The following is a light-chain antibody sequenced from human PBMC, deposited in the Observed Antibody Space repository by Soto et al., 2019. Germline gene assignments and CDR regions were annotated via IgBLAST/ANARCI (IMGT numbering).Light chain of an antibody. CDR1: SGHSSYA. V-gene: IGLV4-69*01. CDR3: QTWGTGIRV. J-gene: IGLJ2*01. Sequence: QAVVTQSPSASASLEASVKLTCTLSSGHSSYAIAWHQQQPEKGPRYLMKLNSDGSHSKGDGIPDRFSGSSSGAERYLTISSLQSEDEADYYCQTWGTGIRVFGGGTKVTVL. CDR2: LNSDGSH.